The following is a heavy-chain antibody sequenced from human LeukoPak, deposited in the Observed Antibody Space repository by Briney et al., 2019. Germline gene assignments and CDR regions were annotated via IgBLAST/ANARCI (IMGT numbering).Heavy chain of an antibody. J-gene: IGHJ2*01. D-gene: IGHD3-16*01. CDR1: GGSISSYY. V-gene: IGHV4-59*01. CDR3: ARGGWSLDL. CDR2: IYYSGST. Sequence: SETLSLTCTVPGGSISSYYWSWIRQPPGKGLEWIGYIYYSGSTNYNPSLKSRVTMSVDTSKNQFSLKLSSVTAADTAAYYCARGGWSLDLWGRGTLVTVSS.